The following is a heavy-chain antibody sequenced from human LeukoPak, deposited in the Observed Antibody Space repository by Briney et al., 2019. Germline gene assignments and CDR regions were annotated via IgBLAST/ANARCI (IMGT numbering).Heavy chain of an antibody. V-gene: IGHV4-39*07. CDR3: ARDSTGIAVAVMGFDI. CDR1: GGSISSSSYY. J-gene: IGHJ3*02. D-gene: IGHD6-19*01. Sequence: PSETLSLTCTVSGGSISSSSYYWGWIRQPPGKGLEWIGSIYYSGSTYYNPSLKSRVTISVDTSKNQSSLKLSSVTAADTAVYYCARDSTGIAVAVMGFDIWGQGTMVTVSS. CDR2: IYYSGST.